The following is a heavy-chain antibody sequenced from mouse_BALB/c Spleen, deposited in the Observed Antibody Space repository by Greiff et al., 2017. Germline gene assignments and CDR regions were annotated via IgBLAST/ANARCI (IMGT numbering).Heavy chain of an antibody. CDR1: GFTFTDYY. V-gene: IGHV7-3*02. CDR3: ARESSGYVRSFAY. J-gene: IGHJ3*01. D-gene: IGHD3-1*01. Sequence: EVKLVESGGGLVQPGGSLRLSCATSGFTFTDYYMSWVRQPPGKALEWLGFIRNKANGYTTEYSASVKGRFTISRDNSQSILYLQMNTLRAEDSATYYCARESSGYVRSFAYWGQGTLVTVSA. CDR2: IRNKANGYTT.